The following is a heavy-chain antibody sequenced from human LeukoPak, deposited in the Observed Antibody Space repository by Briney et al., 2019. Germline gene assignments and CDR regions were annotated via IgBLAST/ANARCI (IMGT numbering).Heavy chain of an antibody. J-gene: IGHJ4*02. Sequence: SETLSLTCTVSGGSISSYYWSWIRQPPGKGLEWIGYIYYSGSTNYNPSLKSRVTISVDTSKNQFSLKLSSVTAADTAVYYCARDHDSWRSDYWGQGTLVTVSS. CDR1: GGSISSYY. V-gene: IGHV4-59*12. CDR2: IYYSGST. D-gene: IGHD6-13*01. CDR3: ARDHDSWRSDY.